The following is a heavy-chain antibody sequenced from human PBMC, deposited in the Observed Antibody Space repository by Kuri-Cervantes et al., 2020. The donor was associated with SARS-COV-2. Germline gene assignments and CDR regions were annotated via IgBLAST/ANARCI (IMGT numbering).Heavy chain of an antibody. J-gene: IGHJ5*02. Sequence: ASVKVTCKASDYTFSPYGITWVRQAPGQGLEWMGWISAYTGNTNYAQKLQGRVTLATDTSTSTAYMELRSLRSDDTAVYYCARVFVGATYRWFDPWGQGTLVTRLL. CDR1: DYTFSPYG. V-gene: IGHV1-18*01. D-gene: IGHD1-26*01. CDR2: ISAYTGNT. CDR3: ARVFVGATYRWFDP.